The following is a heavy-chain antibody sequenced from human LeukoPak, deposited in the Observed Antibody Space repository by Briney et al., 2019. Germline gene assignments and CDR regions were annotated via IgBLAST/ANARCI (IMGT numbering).Heavy chain of an antibody. CDR2: ISGSGGST. J-gene: IGHJ6*02. CDR3: ATDQWLDYYYGMDV. V-gene: IGHV3-23*01. D-gene: IGHD6-19*01. Sequence: GGSLRLSCAASGFTFSSYAMSWVRQAPGKGLEWVSAISGSGGSTYYADSVKGRFTISRDNSKNTLYLQMNSLGAEDTAVYYCATDQWLDYYYGMDVWGQGTTVTVSS. CDR1: GFTFSSYA.